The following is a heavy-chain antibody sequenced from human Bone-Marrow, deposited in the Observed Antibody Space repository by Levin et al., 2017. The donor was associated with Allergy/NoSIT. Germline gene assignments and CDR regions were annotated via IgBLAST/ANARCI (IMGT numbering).Heavy chain of an antibody. V-gene: IGHV3-21*01. CDR3: ARGSGDYVVYFDY. CDR2: ISSSSNSI. CDR1: GFTFSSYS. J-gene: IGHJ4*02. D-gene: IGHD4-17*01. Sequence: GGSLRLSCAASGFTFSSYSMNWVRQAPGKGLEWVSSISSSSNSIYYADSVKGRFTISRDNAKNSLYLQMNSLRAEDTAVYYCARGSGDYVVYFDYWGQGTLVTVSS.